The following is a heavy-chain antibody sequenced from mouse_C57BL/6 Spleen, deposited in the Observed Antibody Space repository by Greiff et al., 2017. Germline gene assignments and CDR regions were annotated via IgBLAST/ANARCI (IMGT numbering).Heavy chain of an antibody. J-gene: IGHJ2*01. CDR3: ARNYYGRSGYFDY. CDR2: IDPSVSYT. CDR1: GYTFTSYW. V-gene: IGHV1-69*01. Sequence: QVQLQQPGAELVMPGASVKLSCKASGYTFTSYWMPWVKQRPGQGLEWIGEIDPSVSYTNYNQKFKGKSTLTVDKSSSTDYMQLSSLTSEDSTVNYWARNYYGRSGYFDYWGQGTTLTVSS. D-gene: IGHD1-1*01.